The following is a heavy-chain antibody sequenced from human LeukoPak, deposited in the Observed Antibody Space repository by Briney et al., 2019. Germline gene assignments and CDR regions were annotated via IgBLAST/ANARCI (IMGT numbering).Heavy chain of an antibody. CDR2: TRNKANSYTT. CDR3: AREDYDILTGYLFDY. Sequence: GGSLRLSCAASGFTFSNYRMNWVRQAPGKGLEWVGRTRNKANSYTTEYAASVKGRFTISRDDSKNSLYLQMNSLKTEDTAVYYCAREDYDILTGYLFDYWGQGTLVTVSS. J-gene: IGHJ4*02. D-gene: IGHD3-9*01. CDR1: GFTFSNYR. V-gene: IGHV3-72*01.